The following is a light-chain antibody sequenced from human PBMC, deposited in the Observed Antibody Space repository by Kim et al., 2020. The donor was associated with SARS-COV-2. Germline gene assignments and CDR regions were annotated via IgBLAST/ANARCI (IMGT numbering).Light chain of an antibody. Sequence: NFMLTQPHSVSESPGKTVTISCTRSSGSIASNYVQWYQQRPGSSPTTMIYEDDQRPSGVPDRFSGSIDRSSNSASLAISGLKTEDEADYYCQSYDSSNHVVFGGGTQLTV. CDR1: SGSIASNY. CDR2: EDD. CDR3: QSYDSSNHVV. J-gene: IGLJ2*01. V-gene: IGLV6-57*01.